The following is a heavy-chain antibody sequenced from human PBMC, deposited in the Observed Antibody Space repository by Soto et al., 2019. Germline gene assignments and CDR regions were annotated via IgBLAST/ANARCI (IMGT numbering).Heavy chain of an antibody. CDR3: AKSDYGVKEYYFDY. V-gene: IGHV3-23*01. Sequence: GGSLRLSCAASGFTFSSYAMSWVRQAPGKGLEWVSAISGSGGSTYYADSVKGRSTISRDNSKNTLYLQMNSLRAEDTAVYYCAKSDYGVKEYYFDYWGQGTLVTVPQ. D-gene: IGHD4-17*01. CDR1: GFTFSSYA. CDR2: ISGSGGST. J-gene: IGHJ4*02.